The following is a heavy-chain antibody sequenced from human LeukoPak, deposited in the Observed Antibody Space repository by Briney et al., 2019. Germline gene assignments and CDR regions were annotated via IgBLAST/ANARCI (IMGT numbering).Heavy chain of an antibody. J-gene: IGHJ5*02. CDR3: ARDGEHSSSWYRFDP. D-gene: IGHD6-13*01. Sequence: GGSLRLSCAASGFTFSSYGMHWVRQAPGKGLEWVASISNSANYIYYADSVKGRFTVSRDNAKNSLYLQMNTLRAEDTAVYYCARDGEHSSSWYRFDPWGQGTLVTVSS. V-gene: IGHV3-21*03. CDR1: GFTFSSYG. CDR2: ISNSANYI.